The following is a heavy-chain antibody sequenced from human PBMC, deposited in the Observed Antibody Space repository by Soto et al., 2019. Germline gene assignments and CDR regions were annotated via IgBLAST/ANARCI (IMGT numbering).Heavy chain of an antibody. D-gene: IGHD3-22*01. Sequence: SETPSITCAVCGSSICSSNWWGCIRQPPGKGLEWIGYIYFTGSTYYNPSLKSRVTMSVDTSKNQFSLKLTSVTAVGTAVYYCARHDSSGYWVDDWGQGTLVTVS. CDR1: GSSICSSNW. V-gene: IGHV4-28*01. CDR3: ARHDSSGYWVDD. J-gene: IGHJ4*02. CDR2: IYFTGST.